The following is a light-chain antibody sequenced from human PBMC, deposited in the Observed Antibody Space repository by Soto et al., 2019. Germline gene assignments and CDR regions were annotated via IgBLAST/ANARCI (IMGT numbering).Light chain of an antibody. Sequence: DIQLTQSPSSVSASVGDSVTITCRASQSGRKWLAWYKQKPGKAPELLIYAASTLQTGIPSRFSGNGSGTDFTLTISCLQPDDFATYYCQQANSWVAFTFGGGTKVEIK. V-gene: IGKV1-12*01. CDR2: AAS. CDR1: QSGRKW. CDR3: QQANSWVAFT. J-gene: IGKJ4*01.